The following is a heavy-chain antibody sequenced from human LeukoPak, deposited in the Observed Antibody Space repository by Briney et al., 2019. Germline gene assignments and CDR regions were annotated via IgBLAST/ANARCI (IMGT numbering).Heavy chain of an antibody. CDR2: IYTSGST. D-gene: IGHD3-22*01. Sequence: SETLSLTCTVSGGSISSYYWSWIRQPAGKGLEGLGRIYTSGSTNYNPSLKSRVTMSVDTSKNQFSLKLSSVTAADTAVYYCARVVPTMKVGDNWFDPWGQGTLVTVSS. J-gene: IGHJ5*02. CDR1: GGSISSYY. CDR3: ARVVPTMKVGDNWFDP. V-gene: IGHV4-4*07.